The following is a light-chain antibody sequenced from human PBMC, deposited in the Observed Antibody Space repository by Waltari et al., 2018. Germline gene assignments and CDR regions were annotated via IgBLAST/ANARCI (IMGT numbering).Light chain of an antibody. V-gene: IGKV3-20*01. CDR3: QQYGTSPT. Sequence: EIVLTQSPGTLSLSPGEGATLSCRASQSVSSSYSAWYQQKPGQAPRLLIYGASNRATGIPDRFSGSGSGTDFTLTISRLEPEDFAVYYCQQYGTSPTFGQGTKVEIK. CDR2: GAS. CDR1: QSVSSSY. J-gene: IGKJ1*01.